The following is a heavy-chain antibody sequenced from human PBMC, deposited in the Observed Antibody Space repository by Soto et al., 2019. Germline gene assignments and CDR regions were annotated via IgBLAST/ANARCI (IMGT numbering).Heavy chain of an antibody. Sequence: ASVKVSCKASGFTFTSSAVQWVRQARGQRLEWIGWIVVGSGNTNYAQKFQERVTITRDMSASTAYMELSSLRSEDTAVYYCAAGPMTFFYGMDVWGQGTTVTVSS. D-gene: IGHD3-22*01. V-gene: IGHV1-58*01. CDR2: IVVGSGNT. J-gene: IGHJ6*02. CDR3: AAGPMTFFYGMDV. CDR1: GFTFTSSA.